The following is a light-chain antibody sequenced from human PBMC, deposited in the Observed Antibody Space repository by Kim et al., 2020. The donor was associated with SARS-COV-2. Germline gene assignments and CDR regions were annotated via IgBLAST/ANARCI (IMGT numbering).Light chain of an antibody. CDR2: QTS. Sequence: SPGERATLSCRASQTVYKGYLAWYQQRPGQTPRLLLYQTSNRATGIPDRFSGSGSRTDFTLTISRLEPEDFAVYYCQQYGSLPPYTFGQGTKLEI. V-gene: IGKV3-20*01. CDR3: QQYGSLPPYT. CDR1: QTVYKGY. J-gene: IGKJ2*01.